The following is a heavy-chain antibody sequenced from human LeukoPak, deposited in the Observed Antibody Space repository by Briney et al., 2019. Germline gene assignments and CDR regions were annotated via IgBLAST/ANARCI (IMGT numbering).Heavy chain of an antibody. J-gene: IGHJ4*02. CDR3: ARVAGSSYDY. V-gene: IGHV1-69*04. Sequence: SVKVSCKASGGTFSSYGIIWVRQAPGQGLEWMGRIIPILNIADYAQKFQGRVTITAGTSTSTAYMELSSLRSEDTAVYYCARVAGSSYDYWGQGTLVTVSS. CDR2: IIPILNIA. D-gene: IGHD3-10*01. CDR1: GGTFSSYG.